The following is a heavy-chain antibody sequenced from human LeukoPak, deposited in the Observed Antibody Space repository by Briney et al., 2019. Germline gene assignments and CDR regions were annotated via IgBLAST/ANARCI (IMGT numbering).Heavy chain of an antibody. CDR3: CTSPSFGSSWYQFNY. CDR1: GLTFYTYA. Sequence: GGSLRLSCSDSGLTFYTYAMSWVRQAPGKGLEWVSAISGRDGRTYYTDSVKGRFTISRDNSKNTLYLQMNSLRAEDTAVYYCCTSPSFGSSWYQFNYWGQGALVIVSS. V-gene: IGHV3-23*01. CDR2: ISGRDGRT. J-gene: IGHJ4*02. D-gene: IGHD6-13*01.